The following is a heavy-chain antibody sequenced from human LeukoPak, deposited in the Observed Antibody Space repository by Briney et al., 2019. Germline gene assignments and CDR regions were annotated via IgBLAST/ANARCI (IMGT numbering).Heavy chain of an antibody. Sequence: PSQTLSLTCTVSGGSISSGDYYWRWIRQPPGKGLEWIGYIYYSGSTYYTPSLKSRVTISVDTSKNQFSLKLSSVTAADTAVYYCASNDFWSGFDYWGQGTLVTVSS. CDR3: ASNDFWSGFDY. D-gene: IGHD3-3*01. CDR1: GGSISSGDYY. J-gene: IGHJ4*02. CDR2: IYYSGST. V-gene: IGHV4-30-4*01.